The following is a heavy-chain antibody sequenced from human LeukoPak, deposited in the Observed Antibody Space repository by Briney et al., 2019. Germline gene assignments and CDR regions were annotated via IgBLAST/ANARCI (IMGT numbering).Heavy chain of an antibody. J-gene: IGHJ3*02. CDR2: LSHSGSS. D-gene: IGHD2-2*01. CDR1: GGSISSSGYY. V-gene: IGHV4-61*08. Sequence: SETLSLTCTVSGGSISSSGYYWSWIRRPPGRGLEWIAYLSHSGSSDSNPSLTSRVTTLVDTSKNQFSLKLTSVTAADTAVYYCARARYANAWYAFDIWGHGTMVTVSS. CDR3: ARARYANAWYAFDI.